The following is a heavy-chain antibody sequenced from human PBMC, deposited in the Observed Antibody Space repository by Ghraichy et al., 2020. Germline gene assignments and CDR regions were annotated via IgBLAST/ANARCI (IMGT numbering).Heavy chain of an antibody. CDR3: ARSKTYDFWSGYYYYYYYMDV. CDR1: GGSISSYY. CDR2: IYYSGST. J-gene: IGHJ6*03. Sequence: SQTLSLTCTVSGGSISSYYWSWIRQPPGKGLEWIGYIYYSGSTNYNPSLKSRVTISVDTSKNQFSLKLSSVTAADTAVYYCARSKTYDFWSGYYYYYYYMDVWGKGTTVTVSS. V-gene: IGHV4-59*01. D-gene: IGHD3-3*01.